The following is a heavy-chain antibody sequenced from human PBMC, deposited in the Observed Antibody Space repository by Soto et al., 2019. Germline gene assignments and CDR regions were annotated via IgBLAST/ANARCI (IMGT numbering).Heavy chain of an antibody. CDR3: ARGRLGGAAN. Sequence: QVQLQQWGAGLSKPSETLSLTCAVYGGSFSGYYWSWIRQPPGKGLEWIGEIDHSGGTNYNASLKSRVTISVDTSKNQFSLKLSSVTAADTAVYYCARGRLGGAANWGQGTLVTVSS. CDR1: GGSFSGYY. D-gene: IGHD3-16*01. J-gene: IGHJ4*02. V-gene: IGHV4-34*01. CDR2: IDHSGGT.